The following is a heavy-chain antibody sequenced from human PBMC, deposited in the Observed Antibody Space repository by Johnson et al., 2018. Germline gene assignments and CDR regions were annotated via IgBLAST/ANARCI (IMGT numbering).Heavy chain of an antibody. J-gene: IGHJ1*01. CDR1: GFSFSNHV. CDR2: TSNDEGIK. D-gene: IGHD3-10*01. V-gene: IGHV3-30*03. Sequence: QVQLVESGGGVVQPGGSLRLSCSASGFSFSNHVMHWVRQAPGKGLEWVAVTSNDEGIKYYEDSVTGRFTISRDNSNGTLYLQINSLRAEDTAVYYCATGAISGVIYREFFQHWGQGTLVTVSS. CDR3: ATGAISGVIYREFFQH.